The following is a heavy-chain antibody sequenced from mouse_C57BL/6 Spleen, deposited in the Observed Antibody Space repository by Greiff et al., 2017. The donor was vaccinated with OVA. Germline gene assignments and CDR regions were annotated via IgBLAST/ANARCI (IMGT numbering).Heavy chain of an antibody. J-gene: IGHJ2*01. Sequence: QVQLQQPGAELVMPGASVKLSCKASGYTFTSYWMHWVKQRPGQGLEWIGEIDPSDSYTNYNQKFKGKSTLTVDKSSSTAYMQLSSLTSEDSAVYYCARLGLRRDDWGQGTTLTVSS. CDR3: ARLGLRRDD. CDR1: GYTFTSYW. CDR2: IDPSDSYT. D-gene: IGHD2-4*01. V-gene: IGHV1-69*01.